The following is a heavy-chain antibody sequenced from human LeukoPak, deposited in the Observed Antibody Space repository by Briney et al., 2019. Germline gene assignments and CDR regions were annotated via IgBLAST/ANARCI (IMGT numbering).Heavy chain of an antibody. CDR3: ANRRVFSRHFDY. Sequence: SETLSLTCAVYGGSFSGYYWSWIRQPSGKGLEWIGEINHSGSTNYNPSLKSRVTISVDTSKNQFSLKLSSVTAADTAVYYCANRRVFSRHFDYWGQGTLVTVSS. D-gene: IGHD3-9*01. CDR1: GGSFSGYY. J-gene: IGHJ4*02. CDR2: INHSGST. V-gene: IGHV4-34*01.